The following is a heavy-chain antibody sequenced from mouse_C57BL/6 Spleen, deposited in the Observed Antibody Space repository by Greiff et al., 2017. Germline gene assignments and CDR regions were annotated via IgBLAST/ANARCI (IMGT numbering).Heavy chain of an antibody. J-gene: IGHJ1*03. Sequence: VQLQQSGGGLVKPGGSLKLSCAASGFTFSSYAMSWVCQTPEKRLEWVATISDGGSYTYYPDNVKGRFTISRDNAKNNLYLQMSHLKSEDTAMYYCARDGYGSSYDWYFDVWGTGTTVTVSS. CDR3: ARDGYGSSYDWYFDV. D-gene: IGHD1-1*01. CDR1: GFTFSSYA. CDR2: ISDGGSYT. V-gene: IGHV5-4*01.